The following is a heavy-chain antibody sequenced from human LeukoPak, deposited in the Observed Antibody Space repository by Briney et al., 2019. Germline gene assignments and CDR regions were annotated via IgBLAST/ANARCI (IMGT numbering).Heavy chain of an antibody. Sequence: PGGSLRLSCAASGFTFSNAWMSWVRQAPGKGLEWVGRIKSKTDGGTTGYAAPVKGRFTISRDGSKNTLYLQMNSLKTEDTAVYYCTTSRYSSSWSEYYFDYWGQGTLVTVSS. V-gene: IGHV3-15*01. CDR3: TTSRYSSSWSEYYFDY. D-gene: IGHD6-13*01. CDR2: IKSKTDGGTT. J-gene: IGHJ4*02. CDR1: GFTFSNAW.